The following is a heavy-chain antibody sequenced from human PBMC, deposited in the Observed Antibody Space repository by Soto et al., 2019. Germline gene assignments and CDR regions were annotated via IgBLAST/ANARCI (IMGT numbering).Heavy chain of an antibody. CDR1: GFSLSNARMG. CDR3: ARTRYSSGWDFDY. J-gene: IGHJ4*02. Sequence: QVTLKESGPVLVKPTETLTLTCTVSGFSLSNARMGVSWIRQPPGKALEWLAHIFSNDEKSYSTSLKSRLTISKDTSKSQVVLTMTNMDPVDTATYYCARTRYSSGWDFDYWGQGTLVTVSS. V-gene: IGHV2-26*01. D-gene: IGHD6-19*01. CDR2: IFSNDEK.